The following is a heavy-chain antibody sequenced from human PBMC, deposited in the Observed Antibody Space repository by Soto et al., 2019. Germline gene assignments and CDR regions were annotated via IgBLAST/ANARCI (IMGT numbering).Heavy chain of an antibody. CDR3: ARGSREKQSPKY. CDR2: ISYDGSNK. D-gene: IGHD6-19*01. Sequence: QVQLVESGGGVVQPGRSLRLSCAASGFTFSSYAMHWVRQAPGKGLEGVADISYDGSNKYYADSVKGRFTISRDNYKNTLYLQMNSVRAEDTAVYYCARGSREKQSPKYWGQGTLVTVSS. V-gene: IGHV3-30-3*01. CDR1: GFTFSSYA. J-gene: IGHJ4*02.